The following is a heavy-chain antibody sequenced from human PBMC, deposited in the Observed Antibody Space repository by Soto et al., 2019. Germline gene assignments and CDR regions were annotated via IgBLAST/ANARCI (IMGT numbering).Heavy chain of an antibody. CDR2: IWYDGSNK. D-gene: IGHD2-15*01. CDR1: GFTFSSYG. V-gene: IGHV3-33*01. CDR3: ARDPTRGGNPYYYYGMDF. Sequence: PGGSLRLSCAASGFTFSSYGMHWVRQAPGKGLEWVAVIWYDGSNKYYADSVKGRFTISRDNSKNTLYLQMNSLRAEDTAVYYCARDPTRGGNPYYYYGMDFWGQGTTVTVSS. J-gene: IGHJ6*02.